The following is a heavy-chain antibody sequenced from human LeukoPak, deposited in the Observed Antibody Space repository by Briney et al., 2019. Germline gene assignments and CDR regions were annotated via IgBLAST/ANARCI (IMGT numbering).Heavy chain of an antibody. CDR1: GFTFSSYW. J-gene: IGHJ4*02. CDR3: ARGSPPDY. V-gene: IGHV3-74*01. Sequence: GGSLRLSCAASGFTFSSYWMLWVRQAPGKGLVWVSRINSDGSTTIYADSVKGRLTISRDNSKNTLYLQMNSLRIEDTAVYYCARGSPPDYWGQGTLVTVSS. CDR2: INSDGSTT.